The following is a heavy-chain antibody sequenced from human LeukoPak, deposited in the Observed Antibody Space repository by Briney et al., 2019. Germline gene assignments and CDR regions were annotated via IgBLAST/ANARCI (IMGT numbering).Heavy chain of an antibody. D-gene: IGHD6-13*01. CDR2: IYYTGTT. J-gene: IGHJ2*01. V-gene: IGHV4-39*07. CDR1: GGSISTTSNS. CDR3: ARLTSSWYQDWYFDL. Sequence: PSETLSLTCNVSGGSISTTSNSWGWAWIRQRPGKGLEWIGSIYYTGTTYYNPSLKNRVTISVDTSKNQFSLRLSSVTAADTAVYYCARLTSSWYQDWYFDLWGRGTLVTVSS.